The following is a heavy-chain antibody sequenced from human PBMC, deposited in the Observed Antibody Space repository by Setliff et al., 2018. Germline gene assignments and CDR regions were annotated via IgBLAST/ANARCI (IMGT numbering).Heavy chain of an antibody. Sequence: PGGSLRLSCIASGFIFSDYWMDWVRQAPGKGLEWVANINQDGGDRYYVDSVKGRFTISRDNAKNSLYLQMNSLRGEDTALFYCARAVTIFGVVTPIYFYYMDVWGKGTTVTVSS. D-gene: IGHD3-3*01. J-gene: IGHJ6*03. CDR3: ARAVTIFGVVTPIYFYYMDV. CDR1: GFIFSDYW. CDR2: INQDGGDR. V-gene: IGHV3-7*01.